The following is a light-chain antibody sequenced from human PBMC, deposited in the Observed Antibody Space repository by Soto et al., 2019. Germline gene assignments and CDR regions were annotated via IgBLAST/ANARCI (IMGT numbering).Light chain of an antibody. CDR1: SSDVGAYNY. J-gene: IGLJ2*01. V-gene: IGLV2-14*01. Sequence: QSALTQPASVSGSRGQSITISCTGTSSDVGAYNYVSWYQQPPGKAPKLMIYEVTNRPSGVSNRFSGSKSGNTASLTISGLQAEDEGDYYCSSYTSASTRVVFGGGTKVTVL. CDR2: EVT. CDR3: SSYTSASTRVV.